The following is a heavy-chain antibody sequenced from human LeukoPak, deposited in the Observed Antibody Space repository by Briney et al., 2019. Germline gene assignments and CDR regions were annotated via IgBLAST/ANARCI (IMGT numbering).Heavy chain of an antibody. Sequence: GESLKISCKGSGYSFTSYWIGWVRQMPGKGLEWMGIIHPGDSDTRYSPSFQGQVTISADKSISTAYLQWSSLKASDTAMYYCARPGTMVRGVIYYFDYWGQGTLVTVSS. CDR3: ARPGTMVRGVIYYFDY. D-gene: IGHD3-10*01. CDR2: IHPGDSDT. V-gene: IGHV5-51*01. CDR1: GYSFTSYW. J-gene: IGHJ4*02.